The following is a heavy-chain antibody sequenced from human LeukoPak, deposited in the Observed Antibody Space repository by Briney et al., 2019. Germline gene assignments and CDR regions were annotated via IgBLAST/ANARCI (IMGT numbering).Heavy chain of an antibody. D-gene: IGHD6-13*01. J-gene: IGHJ4*02. CDR1: GITFDDHG. CDR2: INWDGGAT. V-gene: IGHV3-20*04. CDR3: ARDLSSSWYSLGY. Sequence: GGSLRLSCTDSGITFDDHGMSWVRQAPGKGLEWASGINWDGGATAYADSVKGRFTISRDNAKNSLFLQMNSLRAEDTALYFCARDLSSSWYSLGYWGQGTLVTVSS.